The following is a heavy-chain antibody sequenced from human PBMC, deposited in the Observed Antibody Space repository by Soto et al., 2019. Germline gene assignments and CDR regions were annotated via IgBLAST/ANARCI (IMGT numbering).Heavy chain of an antibody. D-gene: IGHD3-16*01. CDR2: INSDGSST. CDR3: AGGGGKWPVYGMDV. Sequence: GGSLRLSCAASGFTFSSYWMHWVRQAPGKGLVWVSRINSDGSSTSYADSVKGRVTISVDASKNQLSLRLNSVTAADTAVYYRAGGGGKWPVYGMDVWAQGTTVTVSS. V-gene: IGHV3-74*01. J-gene: IGHJ6*02. CDR1: GFTFSSYW.